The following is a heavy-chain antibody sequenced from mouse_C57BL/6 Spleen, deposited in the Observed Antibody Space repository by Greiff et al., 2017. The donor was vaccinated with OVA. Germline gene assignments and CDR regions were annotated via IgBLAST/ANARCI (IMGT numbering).Heavy chain of an antibody. Sequence: VMLVESGPGLVAPSQSLSITCTVSGFSLTSYAISWVRQPPGQGLEWLGVIWTGGGTNYNSALNSRLSISKYNSKSQVFVKMNSLHTDDTARDYCARMRVRDYYAMDYWGQGTAGTVSS. CDR1: GFSLTSYA. CDR2: IWTGGGT. D-gene: IGHD5-1*01. V-gene: IGHV2-9-1*01. CDR3: ARMRVRDYYAMDY. J-gene: IGHJ4*01.